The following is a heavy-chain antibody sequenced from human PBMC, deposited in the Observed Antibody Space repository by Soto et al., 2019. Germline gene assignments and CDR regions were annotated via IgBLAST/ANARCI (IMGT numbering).Heavy chain of an antibody. CDR3: AIQVAPGVLRYPESYWG. Sequence: QVQLQQWGAGLLKPSETLSLTCAVYGGSFSGYYWSWIRQPPGKGLEWIGEINHSGSKSYNPSLKSRVPISVDTSENQFSLKLSSVTAAGAAVYYCAIQVAPGVLRYPESYWGWGQGTLVTVSS. CDR1: GGSFSGYY. CDR2: INHSGSK. V-gene: IGHV4-34*01. J-gene: IGHJ4*02. D-gene: IGHD3-9*01.